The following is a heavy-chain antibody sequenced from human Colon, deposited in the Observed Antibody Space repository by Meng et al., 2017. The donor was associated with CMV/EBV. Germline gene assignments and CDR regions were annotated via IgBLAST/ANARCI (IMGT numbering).Heavy chain of an antibody. J-gene: IGHJ4*01. CDR1: GDSVTSDGFY. CDR2: VYYNGNT. V-gene: IGHV4-61*08. Sequence: SETLSLTCPVSGDSVTSDGFYWSWIRQAPGKGLEWIGYVYYNGNTNYNASLQSRVTISLDMSTNQFSLRLTSVTAADTAVYYCATTTPAAGTFYLEYWGQGRLVTVSS. CDR3: ATTTPAAGTFYLEY. D-gene: IGHD6-13*01.